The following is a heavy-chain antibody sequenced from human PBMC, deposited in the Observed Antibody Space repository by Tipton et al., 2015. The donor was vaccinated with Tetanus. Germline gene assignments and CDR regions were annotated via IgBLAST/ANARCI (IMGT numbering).Heavy chain of an antibody. Sequence: SLRLSCAASGFTFSSYAMHWVRQAPGKGLEWVAVISYDGSNKYYADSVKGRFTISRDNSKNTLYLQMNSLRAEDTAVYYCARLQLPQDYYGMDVWGQGTTVTVSS. CDR2: ISYDGSNK. D-gene: IGHD2-2*01. V-gene: IGHV3-30*04. CDR3: ARLQLPQDYYGMDV. J-gene: IGHJ6*02. CDR1: GFTFSSYA.